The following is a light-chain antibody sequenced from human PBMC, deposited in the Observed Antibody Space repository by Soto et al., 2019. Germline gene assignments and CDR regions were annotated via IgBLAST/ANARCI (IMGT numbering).Light chain of an antibody. J-gene: IGLJ1*01. CDR3: CSYADRTTYV. CDR1: SRDVGSYNL. V-gene: IGLV2-23*01. Sequence: QSALTQPASVSGSPGQSITISCTGTSRDVGSYNLVSWYQQHPGKAPKLMIYEGSKRPSGVSNRFSGSKSDNTASLTISGLQAEDEADYYCCSYADRTTYVFGTGTKLT. CDR2: EGS.